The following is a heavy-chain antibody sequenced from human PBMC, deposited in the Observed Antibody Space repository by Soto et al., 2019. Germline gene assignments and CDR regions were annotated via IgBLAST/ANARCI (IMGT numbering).Heavy chain of an antibody. Sequence: ASVKVSCKTAGYTFTSYGLSWVSQAHGQVLEWMGWISAYNGNTNYAHKLQGRVTMTTDTSTSTAYIELRSLRSDDTAVYYCARMVLTAAFVGYYYYYGPNVWGQCTSDHVSS. J-gene: IGHJ6*02. CDR1: GYTFTSYG. D-gene: IGHD2-2*01. V-gene: IGHV1-18*01. CDR2: ISAYNGNT. CDR3: ARMVLTAAFVGYYYYYGPNV.